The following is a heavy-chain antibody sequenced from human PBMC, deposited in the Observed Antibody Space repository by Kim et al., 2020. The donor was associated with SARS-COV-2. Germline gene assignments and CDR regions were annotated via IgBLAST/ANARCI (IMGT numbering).Heavy chain of an antibody. J-gene: IGHJ5*02. V-gene: IGHV1-69*13. CDR3: ASRSNLVPLSWFDP. CDR1: GGTFSSYA. Sequence: SVKVSCKASGGTFSSYAISWVRQAPGQGLEWMGGIIPIFGTANYAQKFQGRVTITADESTSTAYMELSSLRSEDTAVYYCASRSNLVPLSWFDPWGQGTLVTVSS. CDR2: IIPIFGTA. D-gene: IGHD2-2*01.